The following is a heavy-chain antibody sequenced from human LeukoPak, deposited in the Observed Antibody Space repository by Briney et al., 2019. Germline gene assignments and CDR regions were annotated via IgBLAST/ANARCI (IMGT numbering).Heavy chain of an antibody. CDR2: INPNSGGT. CDR1: GYIFTNYD. CDR3: ARAETYYDFWSGYYTTNWFDP. J-gene: IGHJ5*02. V-gene: IGHV1-2*02. Sequence: ASVKVSCKASGYIFTNYDINWVRQATGQGLEWMGWINPNSGGTNYAQKFQGRVTMTRDTSISTAYMELSGLRSDDTAVYYCARAETYYDFWSGYYTTNWFDPWGQGTLVTVSS. D-gene: IGHD3-3*01.